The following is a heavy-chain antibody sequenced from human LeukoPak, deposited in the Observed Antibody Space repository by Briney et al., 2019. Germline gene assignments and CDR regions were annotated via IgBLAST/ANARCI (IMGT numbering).Heavy chain of an antibody. V-gene: IGHV3-33*01. CDR3: ARDPSGSWNDVGTFDS. CDR1: GFTFSNYG. CDR2: LWYDGANK. D-gene: IGHD1-1*01. J-gene: IGHJ4*02. Sequence: PGGSLRLSCAASGFTFSNYGMHWVRQAPGKGLEWVALLWYDGANKNYADPVKGRFTIARDNSKNTVYLQMTSLRAEDTALYYCARDPSGSWNDVGTFDSWGQGTLVSVSS.